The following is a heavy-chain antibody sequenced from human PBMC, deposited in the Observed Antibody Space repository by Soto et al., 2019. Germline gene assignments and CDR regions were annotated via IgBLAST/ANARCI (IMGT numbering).Heavy chain of an antibody. J-gene: IGHJ4*02. Sequence: QLQLRESGPGLVKPSETLSLTCSVSGGSISSSTYYWAWIRQPPGKGLEWIATIHYGGSTYYNPSLKSLGTLSMGTSKDDLSLILTSVNASDTAIYYCARFTPDLIHSKLWSGYYLSYFDYWGQGTLVIVSA. D-gene: IGHD3-3*01. V-gene: IGHV4-39*02. CDR2: IHYGGST. CDR3: ARFTPDLIHSKLWSGYYLSYFDY. CDR1: GGSISSSTYY.